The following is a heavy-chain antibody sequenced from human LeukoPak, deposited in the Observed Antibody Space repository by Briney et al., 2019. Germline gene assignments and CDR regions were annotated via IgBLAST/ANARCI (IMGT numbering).Heavy chain of an antibody. D-gene: IGHD2-15*01. CDR2: INHSGST. CDR3: ARRVVQVKYYYYYYMDV. V-gene: IGHV4-34*01. CDR1: GGSFSGYY. Sequence: SETLSLTCAVYGGSFSGYYWSWIRQPPGKGLEWIGEINHSGSTNYNPSLKSRVTISVDTSKNQFSLKLSSVTAADTAVYYCARRVVQVKYYYYYYMDVWGKGTTVTISS. J-gene: IGHJ6*03.